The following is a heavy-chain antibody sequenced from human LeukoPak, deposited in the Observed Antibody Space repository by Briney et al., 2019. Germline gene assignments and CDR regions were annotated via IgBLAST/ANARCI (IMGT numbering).Heavy chain of an antibody. CDR3: ARADYCSSTTCYRFDP. CDR1: GYTFTGYY. V-gene: IGHV1-2*02. Sequence: ASVKVSCKASGYTFTGYYMHWVRQAPGQGLEWMGWINPDSGGTNYAQKFQGRVTMTRDTSISTAYMELTRLTSDDPALYCCARADYCSSTTCYRFDPWGQGNLFTVSS. J-gene: IGHJ5*02. CDR2: INPDSGGT. D-gene: IGHD2-2*02.